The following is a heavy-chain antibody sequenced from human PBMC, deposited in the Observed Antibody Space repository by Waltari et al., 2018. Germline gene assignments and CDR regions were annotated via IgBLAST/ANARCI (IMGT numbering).Heavy chain of an antibody. V-gene: IGHV3-7*01. CDR2: IKQDGSEK. D-gene: IGHD3-16*02. CDR3: ARVEDDYIWGSYLY. CDR1: GFTFSSYW. J-gene: IGHJ4*02. Sequence: EVKLVESGGGLVQPGGSLRLSCAASGFTFSSYWMGWVRQAPGKGLELVANIKQDGSEKYYVDSVKGRFTISRDNAKNSLYLQMNSLRAEDTAVYYCARVEDDYIWGSYLYWGQGTLVTVSS.